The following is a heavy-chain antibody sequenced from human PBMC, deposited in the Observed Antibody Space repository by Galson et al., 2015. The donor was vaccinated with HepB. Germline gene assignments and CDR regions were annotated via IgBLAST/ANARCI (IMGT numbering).Heavy chain of an antibody. D-gene: IGHD3-10*01. J-gene: IGHJ4*02. CDR2: ISAYNGNT. CDR1: GYTFTSYG. V-gene: IGHV1-18*01. Sequence: SVKVSCKASGYTFTSYGISWVRQAPGQELEWMGWISAYNGNTNYAQKLKGRVAMTTDTSTSTAYMELRSLRSDDTAVYYCARRHQRSGSYSGESEFDYWGQGTLVTVSS. CDR3: ARRHQRSGSYSGESEFDY.